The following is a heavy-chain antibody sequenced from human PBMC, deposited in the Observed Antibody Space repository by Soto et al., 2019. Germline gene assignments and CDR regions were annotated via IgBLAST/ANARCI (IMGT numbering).Heavy chain of an antibody. V-gene: IGHV4-39*02. Sequence: QLQLQESGPGLVKPSETLSLTCTVSGDSVSSSNYYWGWIRQSPGKGLEWIGSIYYSGSTYYNPSLESRVTISVDKSKIRFSLKLISVTAADTAVYYCARLEGLATISYYFDYWGQGTLVTVSS. CDR3: ARLEGLATISYYFDY. CDR1: GDSVSSSNYY. J-gene: IGHJ4*02. D-gene: IGHD3-9*01. CDR2: IYYSGST.